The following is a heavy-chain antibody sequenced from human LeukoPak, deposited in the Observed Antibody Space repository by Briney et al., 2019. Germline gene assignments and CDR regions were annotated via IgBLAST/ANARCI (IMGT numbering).Heavy chain of an antibody. CDR1: GYTFTSYG. CDR2: ISAYNGNT. CDR3: ARVDTVLRDCDWLVSSRPPKYYSDY. J-gene: IGHJ4*02. D-gene: IGHD3-9*01. Sequence: GASVKVSCKASGYTFTSYGIRWVRQAPGQGLEWMGWISAYNGNTNYSQKLQGRVTMTTDTSTSTVYMELRSLRSAATAVYYCARVDTVLRDCDWLVSSRPPKYYSDYWGQGTLVTVSS. V-gene: IGHV1-18*01.